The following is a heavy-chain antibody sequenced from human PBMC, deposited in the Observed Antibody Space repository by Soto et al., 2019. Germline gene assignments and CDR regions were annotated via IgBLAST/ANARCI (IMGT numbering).Heavy chain of an antibody. CDR1: GYTFTSYG. Sequence: QVHLVQSGAEVKKPGASVKVSCKASGYTFTSYGITWVRQAPGQGLEWMGWISAHNGNTDYAQKLQGRVIVTRDTATSTAYMELRSLRSDDTAVYYCARGRDGDYWGQGALVTVSS. CDR2: ISAHNGNT. D-gene: IGHD6-6*01. V-gene: IGHV1-18*01. CDR3: ARGRDGDY. J-gene: IGHJ4*02.